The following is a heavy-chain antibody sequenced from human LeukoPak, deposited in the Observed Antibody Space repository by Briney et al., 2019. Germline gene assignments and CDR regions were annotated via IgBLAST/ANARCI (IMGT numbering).Heavy chain of an antibody. D-gene: IGHD3-10*01. J-gene: IGHJ4*02. CDR2: ISSGGSTI. V-gene: IGHV3-48*02. Sequence: GGSLRLSCAASGFTFSSYGMNWVRQAPGKGLEWVSYISSGGSTIYYADSVKGRFTISRDNAKNSLYLQMNSPRDEDTAVYYCARDRGFGTSVFYFDYWGQGTLVTVSS. CDR3: ARDRGFGTSVFYFDY. CDR1: GFTFSSYG.